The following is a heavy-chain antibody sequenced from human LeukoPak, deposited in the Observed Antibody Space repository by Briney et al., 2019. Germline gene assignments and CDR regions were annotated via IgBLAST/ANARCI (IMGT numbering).Heavy chain of an antibody. J-gene: IGHJ4*02. Sequence: GGSLRLSCAASGFSFSCYGVHWVRQAPGKGLEWVALISYDGSDKYFADSVKGRFSISRDNSQKTLFLQMNSLISEDTAIYYCAKDMRPYSGDRSFLFDQWGQGTLVIVSS. CDR1: GFSFSCYG. CDR2: ISYDGSDK. V-gene: IGHV3-30*18. D-gene: IGHD1-26*01. CDR3: AKDMRPYSGDRSFLFDQ.